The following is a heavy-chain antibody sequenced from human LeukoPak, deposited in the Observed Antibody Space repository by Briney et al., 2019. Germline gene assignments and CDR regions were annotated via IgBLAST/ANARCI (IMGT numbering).Heavy chain of an antibody. CDR2: INPNSGGT. Sequence: GASVKVSCKASGYTFTVYYMHWVRQAPAQGLEWMGWINPNSGGTNYAQKFQGRVTMTRDASISTAYMELSRLRSDDTAVYYCARGRSYYYDSSGYYPPLPDFDYWGQGTLVTVSS. CDR3: ARGRSYYYDSSGYYPPLPDFDY. J-gene: IGHJ4*02. D-gene: IGHD3-22*01. V-gene: IGHV1-2*02. CDR1: GYTFTVYY.